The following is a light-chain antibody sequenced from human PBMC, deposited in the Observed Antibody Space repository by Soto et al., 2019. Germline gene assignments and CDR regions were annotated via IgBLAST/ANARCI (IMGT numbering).Light chain of an antibody. Sequence: QSVLTQPPSVSGAPGQRVTISCTGSNSNIGAGYDVHWYQHLPGTAPKLLIYGNTNRPSGVPDRFSGSKSGTSASLAITGLQAEDEADYYCQSYDSSLSGVLFGGGTKLTVL. J-gene: IGLJ2*01. V-gene: IGLV1-40*01. CDR1: NSNIGAGYD. CDR2: GNT. CDR3: QSYDSSLSGVL.